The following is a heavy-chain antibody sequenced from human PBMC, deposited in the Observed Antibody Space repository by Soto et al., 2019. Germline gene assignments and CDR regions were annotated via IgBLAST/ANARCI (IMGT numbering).Heavy chain of an antibody. V-gene: IGHV1-18*01. D-gene: IGHD3-10*01. CDR1: GYTFTSYG. J-gene: IGHJ4*02. Sequence: GASVKVSCKASGYTFTSYGISWVRQAPGQGLEWMGWISAYNGNTNYAQKLQGRVTMTTDTSTSTAYMELRSLRSDDTAVYYCARDGRRYYGSGSYDAFDYWGQGTLVTVSS. CDR2: ISAYNGNT. CDR3: ARDGRRYYGSGSYDAFDY.